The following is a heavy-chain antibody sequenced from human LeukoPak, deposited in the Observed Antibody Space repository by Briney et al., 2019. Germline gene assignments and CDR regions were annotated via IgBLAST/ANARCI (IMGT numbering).Heavy chain of an antibody. J-gene: IGHJ6*02. D-gene: IGHD2-15*01. CDR2: INPNSGGT. V-gene: IGHV1-2*06. Sequence: ASVKVSCKASGYTFTSYYMHWVRQAPGQGLEWMGRINPNSGGTNYAQKFQGRVTMTRGTSISTAYMELSRLRSDDTAVYYCATLQPARWVVVAATRDYYYYGMDVWGQGTTVTVSS. CDR3: ATLQPARWVVVAATRDYYYYGMDV. CDR1: GYTFTSYY.